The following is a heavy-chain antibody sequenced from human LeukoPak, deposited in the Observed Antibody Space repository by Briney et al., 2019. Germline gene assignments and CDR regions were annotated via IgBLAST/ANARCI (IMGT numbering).Heavy chain of an antibody. CDR1: GFTLRGYD. CDR2: TSGSGVNS. V-gene: IGHV3-23*01. D-gene: IGHD5-12*01. Sequence: GGSLRLSCAASGFTLRGYDMSWVRPAPGKGLEWVAATSGSGVNSYYAYSVRGRFTISRDNSQNTLYLQMDSLRAEDTALYYCAKEYSGYDFDYWGQGTLVTVS. CDR3: AKEYSGYDFDY. J-gene: IGHJ4*02.